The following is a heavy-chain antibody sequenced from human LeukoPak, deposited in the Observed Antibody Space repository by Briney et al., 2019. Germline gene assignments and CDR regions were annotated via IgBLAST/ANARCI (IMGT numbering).Heavy chain of an antibody. D-gene: IGHD4-17*01. CDR2: ISQNGDS. J-gene: IGHJ3*02. V-gene: IGHV4-34*01. Sequence: SETLSLTCGVSGGSLSFYYWRGIRQSPGKGREWIAEISQNGDSNYNMSLKSRVTISLDKSKNQVSLKLNSVTAADTAVYYCAKDSPAYGDYFVGAFDIWGQGTMVTVSS. CDR1: GGSLSFYY. CDR3: AKDSPAYGDYFVGAFDI.